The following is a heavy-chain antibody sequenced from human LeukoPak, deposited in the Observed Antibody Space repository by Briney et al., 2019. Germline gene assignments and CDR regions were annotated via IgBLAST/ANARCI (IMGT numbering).Heavy chain of an antibody. V-gene: IGHV4-4*07. CDR2: IWTTGST. D-gene: IGHD1-26*01. CDR1: GGSISSHY. CDR3: ARVRAYANFVGSFDL. Sequence: SETLSLTCTVSGGSISSHYWSWIRHPAGKRLERLGRIWTTGSTAYNPSYKSRLTMSMDKSKNQFSLTLTSMTAADTAVYYCARVRAYANFVGSFDLWGRGALVTVSS. J-gene: IGHJ2*01.